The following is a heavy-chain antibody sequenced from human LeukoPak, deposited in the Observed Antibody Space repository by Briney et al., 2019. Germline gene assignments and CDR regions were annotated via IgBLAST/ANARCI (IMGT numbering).Heavy chain of an antibody. Sequence: GGSLRLSCAASGSTFRNYTINWIRQAPGKGLEWVSSISSSSNFIYYADSMKGRFTISRDNAKNSLYLQMKSLRAEDTALYYCARHASEWDLLSYFDFWGPGTLVTVSS. V-gene: IGHV3-21*01. CDR1: GSTFRNYT. J-gene: IGHJ4*02. D-gene: IGHD1-26*01. CDR2: ISSSSNFI. CDR3: ARHASEWDLLSYFDF.